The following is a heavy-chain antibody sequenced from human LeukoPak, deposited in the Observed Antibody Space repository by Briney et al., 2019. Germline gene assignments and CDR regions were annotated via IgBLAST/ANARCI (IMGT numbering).Heavy chain of an antibody. V-gene: IGHV1-46*01. J-gene: IGHJ4*02. CDR3: ARGWRVRGVTGLRTPADY. Sequence: ASVKVSCKASGHTLTSYYMHWVRQAPGQGLEWMGIINPTGGSTSYAQKFQGRVTMTRDTSTSTVYMELTSLRSEDTAMYYCARGWRVRGVTGLRTPADYWGQGALVTVSS. CDR1: GHTLTSYY. CDR2: INPTGGST. D-gene: IGHD3-10*01.